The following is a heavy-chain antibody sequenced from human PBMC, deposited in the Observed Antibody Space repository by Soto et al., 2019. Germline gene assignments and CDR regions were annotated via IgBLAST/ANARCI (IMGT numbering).Heavy chain of an antibody. Sequence: PGGSLRLSCAASGFTFSNYAMSWLRQTPGKGLEWISAMSNTVHTYHADSVKGRFTISRDNSKNMLYLQMNSLRVEDTAVYYCAREVRVRGFAFDIWGQGTMVTVSS. CDR1: GFTFSNYA. D-gene: IGHD3-3*01. CDR3: AREVRVRGFAFDI. J-gene: IGHJ3*02. V-gene: IGHV3-66*01. CDR2: MSNTVHT.